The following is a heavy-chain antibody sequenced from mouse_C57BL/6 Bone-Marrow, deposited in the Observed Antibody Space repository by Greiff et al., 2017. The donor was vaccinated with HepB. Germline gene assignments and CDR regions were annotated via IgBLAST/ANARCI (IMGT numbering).Heavy chain of an antibody. CDR3: AREGIYYGNFFAY. D-gene: IGHD2-1*01. J-gene: IGHJ3*01. CDR1: GYTFTSYW. V-gene: IGHV1-64*01. CDR2: IHPNSGST. Sequence: QVQLQQSGAELVKPGASVKLSCKASGYTFTSYWMHWVKQRPGQGLEWIGMIHPNSGSTNYNEKFKSKATLTVDKSSSTAYMQLSSLTSEDSAVYYCAREGIYYGNFFAYWGQGTLVTVSA.